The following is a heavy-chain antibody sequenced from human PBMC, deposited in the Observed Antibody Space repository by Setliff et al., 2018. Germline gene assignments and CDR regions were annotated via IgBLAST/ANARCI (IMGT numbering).Heavy chain of an antibody. CDR2: VYIGGSA. Sequence: SETLSLTCTVSGGSISSYYWSWIRQPAGKGLEWIGHVYIGGSANYNPSLKSRVTMSIDTSKNQFSLKLNPVTAADMAVYYCAREQWLDPPGYYYMDVWAKGTTVTVSS. CDR1: GGSISSYY. D-gene: IGHD6-19*01. CDR3: AREQWLDPPGYYYMDV. J-gene: IGHJ6*03. V-gene: IGHV4-4*07.